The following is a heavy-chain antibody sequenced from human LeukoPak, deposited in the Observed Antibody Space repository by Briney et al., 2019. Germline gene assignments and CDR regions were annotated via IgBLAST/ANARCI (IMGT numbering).Heavy chain of an antibody. CDR3: AREVPEENYYDSSGLFDY. CDR2: INHSGST. V-gene: IGHV4-39*07. J-gene: IGHJ4*02. D-gene: IGHD3-22*01. Sequence: PSETLSLTCTVSGGSISSSSYYWGWIRQPPGKGLEWIGEINHSGSTNYNPSLKSRVTISVDTSKNQFSLKLSSVTAADTAVYYCAREVPEENYYDSSGLFDYWGQGTLVTVSS. CDR1: GGSISSSSYY.